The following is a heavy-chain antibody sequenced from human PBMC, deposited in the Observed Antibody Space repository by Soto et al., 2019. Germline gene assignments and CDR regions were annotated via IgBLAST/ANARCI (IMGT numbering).Heavy chain of an antibody. Sequence: EVQLVESGGGLVQPGGSLRLSCAASGFTFSTFWMHWVRQAPGKGLVWVSRISSDGSRTSYADSVKGRFTISRDNAKNTLYLQMNSLTAEDTAIYYCARVYSSLSSYDYWGQGTLVTVSS. V-gene: IGHV3-74*01. D-gene: IGHD5-18*01. CDR3: ARVYSSLSSYDY. CDR1: GFTFSTFW. CDR2: ISSDGSRT. J-gene: IGHJ4*02.